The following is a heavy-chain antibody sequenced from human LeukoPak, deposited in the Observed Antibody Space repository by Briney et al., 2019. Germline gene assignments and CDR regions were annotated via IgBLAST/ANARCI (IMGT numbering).Heavy chain of an antibody. CDR2: ISYDGSNK. V-gene: IGHV3-30-3*01. CDR1: GFTFSSYA. D-gene: IGHD6-13*01. J-gene: IGHJ3*02. CDR3: ARDRFIAAAGSSEAFDI. Sequence: GGSLRLSCAASGFTFSSYAMHWVRQAPGKGLEWVAVISYDGSNKYYADYVKGRFTISRDNSKNTLYLQMNSLRAEDTAVYYCARDRFIAAAGSSEAFDIWGQGTMVTVSS.